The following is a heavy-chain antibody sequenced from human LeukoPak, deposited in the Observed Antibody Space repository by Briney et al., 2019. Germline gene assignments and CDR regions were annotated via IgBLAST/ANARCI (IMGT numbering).Heavy chain of an antibody. V-gene: IGHV4-61*01. CDR3: ARDLAGFGGYSYGMVDY. J-gene: IGHJ4*02. CDR2: IYYSGST. D-gene: IGHD5-18*01. Sequence: PSETLSLTCTVSGGSVSSGSYYWSWIRQPPGKGLEWIGYIYYSGSTNYNPSLKSRVTISVDTSKNQFSLKLSSVTAADTAVYYCARDLAGFGGYSYGMVDYWGQGTLVTVSS. CDR1: GGSVSSGSYY.